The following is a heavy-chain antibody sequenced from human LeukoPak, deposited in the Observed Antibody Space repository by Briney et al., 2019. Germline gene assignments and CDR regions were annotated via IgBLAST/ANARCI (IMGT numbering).Heavy chain of an antibody. CDR1: EFTFSSYN. D-gene: IGHD4-23*01. Sequence: GGSLRLSCAASEFTFSSYNMNWVRQAPGKGLEWVSSISSSSAYIYYADSVKGRFTISRDNAKNSLYLQMNSLRAEDTAVYYCAREPYGGNSGCFDYWGQGTLVTVSS. CDR3: AREPYGGNSGCFDY. V-gene: IGHV3-21*01. CDR2: ISSSSAYI. J-gene: IGHJ4*02.